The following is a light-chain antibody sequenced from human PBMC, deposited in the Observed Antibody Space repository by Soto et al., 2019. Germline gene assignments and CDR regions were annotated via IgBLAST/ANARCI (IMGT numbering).Light chain of an antibody. CDR2: DVS. V-gene: IGLV2-14*01. CDR3: SSFTTSSTQV. J-gene: IGLJ1*01. CDR1: SSDVGGYNY. Sequence: QSALTQPASVSGSPGQSITISCTGTSSDVGGYNYVSWYQQYPGKAPKLMIYDVSNRPSGVSNRFSGSKSGNTASLTISGLQAEDDADYYCSSFTTSSTQVFGTGTKVTVL.